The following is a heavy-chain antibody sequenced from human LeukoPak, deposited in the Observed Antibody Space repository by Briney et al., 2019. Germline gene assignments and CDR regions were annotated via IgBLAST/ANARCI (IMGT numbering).Heavy chain of an antibody. Sequence: GGSLRLSCAASGFTFSSYSMNWVRQAPGKRLEWVTVISYDGRTKFYADSVRGRFTISRDNSQNTLYLQMDGLRAEDTAVYYCARDRHYSDTTTYYFAYWGQGTLVTVSS. CDR1: GFTFSSYS. CDR3: ARDRHYSDTTTYYFAY. D-gene: IGHD2/OR15-2a*01. J-gene: IGHJ4*02. CDR2: ISYDGRTK. V-gene: IGHV3-30*03.